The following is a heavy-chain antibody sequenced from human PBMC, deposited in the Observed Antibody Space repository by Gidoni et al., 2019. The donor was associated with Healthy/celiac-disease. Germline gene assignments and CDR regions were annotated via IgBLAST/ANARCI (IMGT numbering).Heavy chain of an antibody. Sequence: EVQLVESGGGLVQPGGSLRLSCAASGFTFSSYEMNWVRQAPGKGLEWVSYISSSGSTIYYADSVKGRFTISRDNAKNSLYLQMNSLRAEDTAVYYCAREQWLVPFDYWGQGTLVTVSS. V-gene: IGHV3-48*03. D-gene: IGHD6-19*01. CDR3: AREQWLVPFDY. CDR1: GFTFSSYE. CDR2: ISSSGSTI. J-gene: IGHJ4*02.